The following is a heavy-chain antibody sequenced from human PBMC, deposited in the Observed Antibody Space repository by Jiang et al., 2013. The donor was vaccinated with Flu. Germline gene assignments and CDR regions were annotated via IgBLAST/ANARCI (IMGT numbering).Heavy chain of an antibody. J-gene: IGHJ4*02. V-gene: IGHV1-3*01. CDR1: GYTFTSYA. CDR2: INAGNGNT. CDR3: ATGSRLDY. Sequence: KKPGASVKVSCKASGYTFTSYAVHWVRQAPGQRLEWMGWINAGNGNTKYSQKFQGRVTVTRDTSASTAYMDLSTLRSDDTAVYYCATGSRLDYWGQGTLVTVSS.